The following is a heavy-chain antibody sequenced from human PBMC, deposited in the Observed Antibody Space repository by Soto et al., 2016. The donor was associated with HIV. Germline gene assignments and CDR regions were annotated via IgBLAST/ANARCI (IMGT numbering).Heavy chain of an antibody. CDR2: ISGSGDVT. J-gene: IGHJ4*02. CDR3: AKLRDIVLVAADF. D-gene: IGHD2-15*01. CDR1: GFTFSVYA. Sequence: EVQLVESGGRLGPAWGGSLRLSCEASGFTFSVYAMSWGPPGSRGRGWEWVSGISGSGDVTYDADSVKGRFTISRDNSKKMVYLQMNSLRAEDTALYYCAKLRDIVLVAADFWGRGTQVTVSS. V-gene: IGHV3-23*04.